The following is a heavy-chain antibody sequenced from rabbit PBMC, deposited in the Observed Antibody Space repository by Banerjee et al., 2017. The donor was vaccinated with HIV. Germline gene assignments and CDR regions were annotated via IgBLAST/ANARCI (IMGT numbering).Heavy chain of an antibody. CDR3: ARDLGGYAGYGDL. J-gene: IGHJ6*01. Sequence: QEQLVESGGGLVQPGGSLKLSCKASGFDFSSYGVSWVRQAPGKGLEWIGCINSGSGNTWYASWAKGRFTISKTSSTTVTLQMTSLTVADTATYFCARDLGGYAGYGDLWGPGTLVTVS. D-gene: IGHD7-1*01. V-gene: IGHV1S45*01. CDR2: INSGSGNT. CDR1: GFDFSSYG.